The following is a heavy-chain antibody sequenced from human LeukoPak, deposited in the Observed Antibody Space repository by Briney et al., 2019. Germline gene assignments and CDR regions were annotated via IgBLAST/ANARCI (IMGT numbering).Heavy chain of an antibody. D-gene: IGHD3-22*01. CDR3: ARDPGYDSSGYVVDYFDY. Sequence: ASVKVSCKASGYTFTSYGISWVRQAPGQGLEWMGWISAYNGNTNYAQKLQGRVTMTTDTSTSTAYMELRSLRPEDTAVYYCARDPGYDSSGYVVDYFDYWGQGTLVTVSS. V-gene: IGHV1-18*01. CDR2: ISAYNGNT. CDR1: GYTFTSYG. J-gene: IGHJ4*02.